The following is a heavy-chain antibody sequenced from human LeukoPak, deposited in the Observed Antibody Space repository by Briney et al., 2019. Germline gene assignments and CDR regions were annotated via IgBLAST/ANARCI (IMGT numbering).Heavy chain of an antibody. CDR3: ARLTMVRGVTNWYFDL. V-gene: IGHV3-23*01. Sequence: GGSLRLSCAASGFTFSSYAMSWVRQAPGKGLEWVSAISGSGGSTYYADSVKGRFTISRDNSKNTLYLQMNSLRAEDTAVYYCARLTMVRGVTNWYFDLWGRGTLVTVSS. CDR1: GFTFSSYA. CDR2: ISGSGGST. J-gene: IGHJ2*01. D-gene: IGHD3-10*01.